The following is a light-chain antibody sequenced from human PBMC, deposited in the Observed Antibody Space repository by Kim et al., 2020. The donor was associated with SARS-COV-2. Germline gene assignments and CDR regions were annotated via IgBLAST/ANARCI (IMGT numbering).Light chain of an antibody. J-gene: IGKJ4*01. CDR2: AAS. Sequence: IQLTQSPSSLSASVGDRVTITCRASESISTYLAWYQQKPGKAPKLLIYAASTLQSGVPSTFSGSGSGTDFTLTIGSLQPEDFATYVCQQLNSYPLTFGGGTKVDIK. CDR1: ESISTY. V-gene: IGKV1-9*01. CDR3: QQLNSYPLT.